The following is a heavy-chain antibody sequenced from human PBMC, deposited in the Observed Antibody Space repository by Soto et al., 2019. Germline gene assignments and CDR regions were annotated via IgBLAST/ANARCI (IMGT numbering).Heavy chain of an antibody. CDR3: ARAIGIVGAGWFDP. CDR1: GGSISSSNW. D-gene: IGHD1-26*01. Sequence: PSETLYLTCAVSGGSISSSNWWSWVRQPPGKGLEWIGEIYHSGSTNYNPSLKSRVTISVDKSKNQFSLKLSSVTAADTAVYYCARAIGIVGAGWFDPWGQGTLVTVSS. CDR2: IYHSGST. V-gene: IGHV4-4*02. J-gene: IGHJ5*02.